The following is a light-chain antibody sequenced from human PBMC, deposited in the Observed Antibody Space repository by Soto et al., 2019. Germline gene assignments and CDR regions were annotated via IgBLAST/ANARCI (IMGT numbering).Light chain of an antibody. Sequence: EIVMTQSPATLSVSPGERATLSCRASQSVNSNLAWYQQKPGQAPRLLISGASTRATGIPARFSGSGSETEFTLTISSLQSGDFAVYYCQQYNNWWTFGQGTKVEMK. CDR3: QQYNNWWT. CDR2: GAS. V-gene: IGKV3-15*01. CDR1: QSVNSN. J-gene: IGKJ1*01.